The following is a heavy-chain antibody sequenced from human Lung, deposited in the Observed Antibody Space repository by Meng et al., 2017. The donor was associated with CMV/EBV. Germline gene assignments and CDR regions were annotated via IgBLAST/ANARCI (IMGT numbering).Heavy chain of an antibody. V-gene: IGHV3-48*04. Sequence: ESLKISXVVSGFSFSSYSMNWVRQAPGKGLEWVSYISSGSSTIYYADSVKGRFTISGDNAKNSLYLQMNSLRAEDTAVYYCARGVGSSGYYPDYWGQGTLVTVSS. D-gene: IGHD3-22*01. CDR1: GFSFSSYS. CDR2: ISSGSSTI. CDR3: ARGVGSSGYYPDY. J-gene: IGHJ4*02.